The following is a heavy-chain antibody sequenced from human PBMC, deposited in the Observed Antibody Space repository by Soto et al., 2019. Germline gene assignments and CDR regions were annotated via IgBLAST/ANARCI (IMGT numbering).Heavy chain of an antibody. V-gene: IGHV3-64*01. D-gene: IGHD2-21*01. Sequence: EVQLVESGGGLVQPGGSLRLSCAASGFTFSSYAMHWVRQAPGKGLEYVSVITRNGGNTDYASSVKGRFTISRDNSKNTLYLQMGSLRAEDMAVYYCARRIPFGYGMDVWGQGTTGTVSS. CDR2: ITRNGGNT. CDR1: GFTFSSYA. J-gene: IGHJ6*02. CDR3: ARRIPFGYGMDV.